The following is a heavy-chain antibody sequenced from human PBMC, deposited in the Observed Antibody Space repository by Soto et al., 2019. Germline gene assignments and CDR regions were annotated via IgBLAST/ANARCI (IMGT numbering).Heavy chain of an antibody. CDR2: INPSGGST. D-gene: IGHD4-17*01. V-gene: IGHV1-46*02. Sequence: ASVKVSCKESGYTLNSYYMHWVRQAPGQGLEWMGIINPSGGSTSYAQKFQGRVTMTRDTSTSTVYMELSSLRSEDTAVYYCAKSTTVTMEAFDIWGQGTMVTVSS. CDR1: GYTLNSYY. CDR3: AKSTTVTMEAFDI. J-gene: IGHJ3*02.